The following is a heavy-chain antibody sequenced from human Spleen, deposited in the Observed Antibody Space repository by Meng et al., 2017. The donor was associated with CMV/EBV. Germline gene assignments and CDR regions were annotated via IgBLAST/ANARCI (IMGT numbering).Heavy chain of an antibody. V-gene: IGHV3-33*06. J-gene: IGHJ4*02. CDR3: AKGFPYCSGGSCYCDY. D-gene: IGHD2-15*01. CDR2: IWYDGSNK. CDR1: GFTFSSYG. Sequence: GSLRLSCAASGFTFSSYGMHWVRQAPGKGLEWVAVIWYDGSNKYYADSVKGRFTISRDNSKNTLYLQMNSLRAEDTAVYYCAKGFPYCSGGSCYCDYWGQGTLVTVSS.